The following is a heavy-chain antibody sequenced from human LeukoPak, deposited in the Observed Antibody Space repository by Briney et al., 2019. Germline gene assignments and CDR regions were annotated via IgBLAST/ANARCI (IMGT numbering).Heavy chain of an antibody. CDR3: ARGRFNYDSTGYSSFYY. CDR1: GGSIRSSSYY. CDR2: ISYSGST. J-gene: IGHJ4*02. D-gene: IGHD3-22*01. V-gene: IGHV4-39*01. Sequence: SETLSLTCTVSGGSIRSSSYYWGWIRQSPEKGLEWIGSISYSGSTYDNPSLKSRVTISVDTSKNQFFLKLTSVTASESAVYYCARGRFNYDSTGYSSFYYWGQGTLVTVSS.